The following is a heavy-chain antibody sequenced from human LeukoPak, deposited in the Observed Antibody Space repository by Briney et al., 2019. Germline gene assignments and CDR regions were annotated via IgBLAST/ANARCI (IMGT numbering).Heavy chain of an antibody. Sequence: PGGSLRLSCAASGFTFSDYWMTWARQAPGKGLEWLANIKHDGNDRYYVDSVKGRFTISRDNAKNSMYLQMNSLRDEDTAVYYCARDTLVYADSPDAFDIWGQGTMVTVSS. J-gene: IGHJ3*02. CDR3: ARDTLVYADSPDAFDI. D-gene: IGHD4-17*01. CDR1: GFTFSDYW. V-gene: IGHV3-7*01. CDR2: IKHDGNDR.